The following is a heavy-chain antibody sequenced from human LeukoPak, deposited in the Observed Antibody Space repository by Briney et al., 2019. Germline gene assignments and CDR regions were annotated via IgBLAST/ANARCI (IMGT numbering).Heavy chain of an antibody. Sequence: PGGSLRLSCAASGFTFSSYSMNWVRQAPGKGLEWVSYISSSSSTIYYADSVKGRFTISRDNAKNSQYLQMNSLRAEDTAVYYCARDPPYGDYEYYFDYWGQGTLVTVSS. CDR3: ARDPPYGDYEYYFDY. J-gene: IGHJ4*02. V-gene: IGHV3-48*01. CDR2: ISSSSSTI. D-gene: IGHD4-17*01. CDR1: GFTFSSYS.